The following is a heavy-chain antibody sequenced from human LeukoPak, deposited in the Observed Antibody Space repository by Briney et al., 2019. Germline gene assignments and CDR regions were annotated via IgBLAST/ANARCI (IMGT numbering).Heavy chain of an antibody. CDR1: GITFTTYF. CDR2: INPSGDTT. V-gene: IGHV1-46*01. J-gene: IGHJ4*02. Sequence: ASVKVSCKASGITFTTYFMHWVRQAPGQGLEWMGKINPSGDTTTYAQKFQGRVTMTRDTSISTAYMELSSLRSDDTAVYYCARGPENWGSYYIDYWGQGTLVTVSS. D-gene: IGHD7-27*01. CDR3: ARGPENWGSYYIDY.